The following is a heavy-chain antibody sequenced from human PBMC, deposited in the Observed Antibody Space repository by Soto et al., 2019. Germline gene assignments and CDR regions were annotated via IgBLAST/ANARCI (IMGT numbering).Heavy chain of an antibody. D-gene: IGHD6-6*01. J-gene: IGHJ6*02. CDR3: ARDPGVAARPPYYYYGMDV. V-gene: IGHV4-59*01. Sequence: SETLSLTCTVSGGSISSYYWIWILQPPGKGLEWIGYIYYSGSTNYNPSLKSRVTISVDTSKNQFSLKLSSVTAADTAVYYCARDPGVAARPPYYYYGMDVWGQGTTVTVSS. CDR1: GGSISSYY. CDR2: IYYSGST.